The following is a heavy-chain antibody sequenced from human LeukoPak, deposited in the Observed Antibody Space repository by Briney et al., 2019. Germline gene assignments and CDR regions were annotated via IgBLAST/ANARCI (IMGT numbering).Heavy chain of an antibody. Sequence: GGSLRLSCAASGFTFSSYWMSWVRQAPGKGLEWVANIKQDGSEKYYVDSVKGRFTISRDNAKNSLYLQMNSLRAEDTAVYYCARESRDGYNCLDYWGQGTLVTVSS. J-gene: IGHJ4*02. CDR2: IKQDGSEK. CDR1: GFTFSSYW. CDR3: ARESRDGYNCLDY. D-gene: IGHD5-24*01. V-gene: IGHV3-7*01.